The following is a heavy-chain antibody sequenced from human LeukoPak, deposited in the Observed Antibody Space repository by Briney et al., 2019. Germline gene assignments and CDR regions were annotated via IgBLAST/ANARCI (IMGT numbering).Heavy chain of an antibody. CDR1: GFTFSTYA. CDR3: ATDSSGYYLPTLGY. J-gene: IGHJ4*02. D-gene: IGHD3-22*01. Sequence: HPGGSLRLSCAASGFTFSTYAVNWVRQAPGKGLEWVSAISGSGGSTYYADSVKGRFTISRDNSKNTLYLQMNSLRAEDTAVYYCATDSSGYYLPTLGYWGQGTLVTVSS. CDR2: ISGSGGST. V-gene: IGHV3-23*01.